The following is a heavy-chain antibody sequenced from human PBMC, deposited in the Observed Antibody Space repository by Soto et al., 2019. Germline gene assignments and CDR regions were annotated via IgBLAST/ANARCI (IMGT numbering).Heavy chain of an antibody. CDR3: ARDIAYHYYMDV. Sequence: GASVKVSCKVSGYTLTELSMHWVRQAPGKGLEWMGVINPDDGRTSYAQKFQGRVTMTRDTSTSTVYMELSSLRSEDTAVYYCARDIAYHYYMDVWGKGTTVTVSS. J-gene: IGHJ6*03. CDR1: GYTLTELS. D-gene: IGHD3-16*02. V-gene: IGHV1-24*01. CDR2: INPDDGRT.